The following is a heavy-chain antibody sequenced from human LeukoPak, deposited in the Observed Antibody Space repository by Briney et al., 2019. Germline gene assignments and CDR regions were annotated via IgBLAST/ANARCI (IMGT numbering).Heavy chain of an antibody. CDR3: ARHGYGFSSNNCYMDV. V-gene: IGHV5-51*07. CDR2: IYPGDSDT. J-gene: IGHJ6*03. Sequence: VESLKLSCRCSGYSHKSYLIDLVKQMPGKGLEWMGIIYPGDSDTRYSPSFQGQVTISADTSISTAYLQWSSLKASDTAMYYCARHGYGFSSNNCYMDV. CDR1: GYSHKSYL. D-gene: IGHD2-2*01.